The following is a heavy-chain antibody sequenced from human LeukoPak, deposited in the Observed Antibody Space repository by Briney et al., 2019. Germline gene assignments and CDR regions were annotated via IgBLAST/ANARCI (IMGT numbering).Heavy chain of an antibody. CDR2: IYPGDSDS. J-gene: IGHJ4*02. Sequence: ESLKISCKGSGYSFTSNWIGWVRQMPGKGLEWMGIIYPGDSDSGYSPSFQGQVTISADKSISTAYLQWSSLKASDTAMYYCARSGSSSSPFRDYWGQGTLVTVSS. CDR3: ARSGSSSSPFRDY. CDR1: GYSFTSNW. V-gene: IGHV5-51*01. D-gene: IGHD6-6*01.